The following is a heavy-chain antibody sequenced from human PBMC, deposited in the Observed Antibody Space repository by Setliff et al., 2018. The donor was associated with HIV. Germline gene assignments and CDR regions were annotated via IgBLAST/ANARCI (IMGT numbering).Heavy chain of an antibody. CDR1: GGSISSSSYY. CDR2: IYYSGST. D-gene: IGHD3-16*01. V-gene: IGHV4-39*07. Sequence: SETLSLTCTVSGGSISSSSYYWGWIRQPPGKGLEWIGSIYYSGSTYYNPSLKSRVTISVDTSKNQFSLKLSSVTAADTAVYYCARDVSTNAYWHGAPYNWLDPWGQGILVTISS. CDR3: ARDVSTNAYWHGAPYNWLDP. J-gene: IGHJ5*02.